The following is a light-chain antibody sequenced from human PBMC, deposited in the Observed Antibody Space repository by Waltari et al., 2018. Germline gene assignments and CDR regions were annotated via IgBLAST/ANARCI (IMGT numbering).Light chain of an antibody. V-gene: IGLV2-11*01. Sequence: QSALTQPRSVSGSPGQSVPIPCTGPSSDVGGYNYVSWFQQHPGKAPKLMIHDVSKRPSGVPDRFSGSKSGNTASLTISGLQADDETDYYCCSYAGRYTWVFGGGTKLTVL. CDR3: CSYAGRYTWV. CDR2: DVS. J-gene: IGLJ3*02. CDR1: SSDVGGYNY.